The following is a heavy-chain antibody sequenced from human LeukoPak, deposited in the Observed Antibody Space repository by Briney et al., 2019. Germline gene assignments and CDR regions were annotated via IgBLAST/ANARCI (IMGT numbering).Heavy chain of an antibody. D-gene: IGHD6-19*01. CDR2: ISSSSSYI. Sequence: GGSLRLSCAASGFTFSSYSMNWVRQAPGKGLEWVSSISSSSSYIYYADSVKGRFTISRDNAKNSLYLQMNSLRAEDTAVYYCARSRDSSGWYKWSENNWFDPWGQGTLVTVSS. V-gene: IGHV3-21*01. CDR1: GFTFSSYS. J-gene: IGHJ5*02. CDR3: ARSRDSSGWYKWSENNWFDP.